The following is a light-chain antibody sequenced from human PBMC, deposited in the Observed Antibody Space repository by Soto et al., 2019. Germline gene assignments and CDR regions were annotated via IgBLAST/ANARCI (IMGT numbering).Light chain of an antibody. CDR3: AAWDDSLSGQV. CDR1: SSNIGSNY. Sequence: QSVLTQPPSASGTPGQRVTISCSGSSSNIGSNYLYWYQQFPGTAPKLLIFRNNLRPSGVPDRFSGSKSGTSASLAISGLRSEDEADYYCAAWDDSLSGQVFGTGTKVTVL. CDR2: RNN. V-gene: IGLV1-47*01. J-gene: IGLJ1*01.